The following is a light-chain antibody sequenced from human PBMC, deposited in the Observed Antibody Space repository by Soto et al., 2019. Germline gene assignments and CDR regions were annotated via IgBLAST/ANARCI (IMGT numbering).Light chain of an antibody. CDR1: QSISSW. CDR3: QQYNSYSSMYT. CDR2: DAS. V-gene: IGKV1-5*01. Sequence: DIQMTQSPSTLSASVGDRVTITCRASQSISSWLAWYQQKHGKAPKLLIYDASSLESRVPSRFSGSGSGTEFTLTISSLQPDDFATYYCQQYNSYSSMYTFGQGTKLEIK. J-gene: IGKJ2*01.